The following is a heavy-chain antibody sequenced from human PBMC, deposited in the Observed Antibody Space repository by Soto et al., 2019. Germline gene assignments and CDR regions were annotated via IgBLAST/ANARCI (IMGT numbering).Heavy chain of an antibody. CDR1: GGSISSSSYY. D-gene: IGHD1-26*01. V-gene: IGHV4-39*01. CDR3: ARRGGVGATTYDY. J-gene: IGHJ4*02. CDR2: IYYSGST. Sequence: QLQLQESGPGLVKPSETLSLTCTVSGGSISSSSYYWGWIRQPPGKGLEWIGSIYYSGSTYYNPSLKSPGPVSLDXXKNQFSLKLSSVTAADTAVYYCARRGGVGATTYDYWGQGTLVTVSS.